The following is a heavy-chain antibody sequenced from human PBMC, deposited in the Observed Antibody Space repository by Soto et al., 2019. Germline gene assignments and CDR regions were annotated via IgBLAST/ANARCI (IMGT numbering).Heavy chain of an antibody. CDR2: ISGSGRIT. D-gene: IGHD3-3*01. CDR3: AKDPYSDVWRGYIPYFDY. CDR1: GFIFSSYA. J-gene: IGHJ4*02. Sequence: VGSLRLSCADSGFIFSSYAMHWVRQAPGKGLEWVSSISGSGRITDYADFVKGRFTISRDSSKDALYLEMNSLRADHTAVYFCAKDPYSDVWRGYIPYFDYWAQGILVTVSS. V-gene: IGHV3-23*01.